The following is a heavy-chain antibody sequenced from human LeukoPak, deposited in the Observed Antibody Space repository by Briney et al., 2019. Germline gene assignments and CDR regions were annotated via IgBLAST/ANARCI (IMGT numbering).Heavy chain of an antibody. CDR2: ISAYNGNT. J-gene: IGHJ3*02. CDR3: ARDFGRAARTTDAFDI. V-gene: IGHV1-18*01. D-gene: IGHD6-6*01. Sequence: ASVKVSCKASGYTFTSYGISWVRQAPGQGLEWMGWISAYNGNTNYAQKLQGRVTMTTDTSTSTAYMELRSLRFDDTAVYYCARDFGRAARTTDAFDIWGQGTMVTVSS. CDR1: GYTFTSYG.